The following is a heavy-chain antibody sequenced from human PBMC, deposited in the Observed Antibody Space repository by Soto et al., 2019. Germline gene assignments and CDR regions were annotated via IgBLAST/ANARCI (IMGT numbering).Heavy chain of an antibody. Sequence: PGGSLRLSCAASGFTFSSYAMHWVRQAPGKGLEWVAVISYDGSNKYYADSVKGRFTISRDNSKNTLYLQMNSLRAEDTAVYYCARETFGDTTPFDYWGQGTLVTVSS. CDR3: ARETFGDTTPFDY. D-gene: IGHD2-21*01. J-gene: IGHJ4*02. CDR2: ISYDGSNK. V-gene: IGHV3-30-3*01. CDR1: GFTFSSYA.